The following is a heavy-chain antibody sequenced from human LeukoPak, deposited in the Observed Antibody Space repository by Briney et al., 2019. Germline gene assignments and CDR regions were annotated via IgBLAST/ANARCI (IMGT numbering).Heavy chain of an antibody. J-gene: IGHJ3*02. CDR2: ISSSGSSK. D-gene: IGHD4-11*01. CDR3: ARGGGNDYKYNAFDI. CDR1: GFTFSSHE. V-gene: IGHV3-48*03. Sequence: GGSLRLSCAASGFTFSSHEMNWVRQAPGKGLECVSYISSSGSSKYYADSVKGRFTISRDNAKNSLYLQMTSLRAEDTAVYYCARGGGNDYKYNAFDIWGQGTMVTVSS.